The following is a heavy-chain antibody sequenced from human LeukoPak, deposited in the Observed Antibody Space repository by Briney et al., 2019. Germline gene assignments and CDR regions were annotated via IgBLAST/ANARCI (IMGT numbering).Heavy chain of an antibody. CDR3: ARVSVAGSVIDAFDM. CDR2: ISGSSVYR. J-gene: IGHJ3*02. D-gene: IGHD6-19*01. Sequence: AGGSLRLSCAATGFTFTNYSIQWVRQAPGKGLEWVSCISGSSVYRYYADSVKGRFTISRDNAKNSLYLQMNSLRAEDTAVYYCARVSVAGSVIDAFDMWGQGTMVTVSS. V-gene: IGHV3-21*01. CDR1: GFTFTNYS.